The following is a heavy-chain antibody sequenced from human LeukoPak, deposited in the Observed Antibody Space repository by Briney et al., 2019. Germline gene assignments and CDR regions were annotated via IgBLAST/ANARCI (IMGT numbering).Heavy chain of an antibody. CDR3: ARVTPITHNWFDP. CDR2: ISAYNGNT. D-gene: IGHD5-12*01. CDR1: GYTLTGYY. Sequence: ASVKVSCKASGYTLTGYYIHWVRQAPGQGLEWMGWISAYNGNTNYAQKLQGRVTMTTDTSTSTAYMELRSLRSDDTAVYYCARVTPITHNWFDPWGQGTLVTVSS. J-gene: IGHJ5*02. V-gene: IGHV1-18*04.